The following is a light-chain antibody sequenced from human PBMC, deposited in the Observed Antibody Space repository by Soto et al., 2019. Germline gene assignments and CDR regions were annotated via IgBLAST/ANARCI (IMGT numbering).Light chain of an antibody. CDR1: QSVSSNY. Sequence: ETVLTQSPATLSLSPGERATLSCRASQSVSSNYLAWYQQKLGQAPRLLIYDASRRATGIPDRFSGSGSGTDFTLTISRLEPEDFVVYYCQQYGRSPTFGQGTKVDI. J-gene: IGKJ1*01. CDR3: QQYGRSPT. CDR2: DAS. V-gene: IGKV3-20*01.